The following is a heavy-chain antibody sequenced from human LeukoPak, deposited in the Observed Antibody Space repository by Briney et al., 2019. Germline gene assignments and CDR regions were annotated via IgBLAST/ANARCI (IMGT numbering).Heavy chain of an antibody. CDR2: ISGSGGST. V-gene: IGHV3-23*01. D-gene: IGHD2-2*02. J-gene: IGHJ4*02. CDR3: ARDSDTQFYDY. CDR1: GFTFSSYA. Sequence: PGGSLRLSCAASGFTFSSYAMSWVRQAPGKGLEWVSAISGSGGSTYYADSVKGRFTISRDNAKNSLYLQMHSLRAEDTAVYYCARDSDTQFYDYWGQGTLVTVSS.